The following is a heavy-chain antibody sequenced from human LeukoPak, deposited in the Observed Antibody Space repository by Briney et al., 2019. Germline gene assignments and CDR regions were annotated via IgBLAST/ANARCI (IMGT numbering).Heavy chain of an antibody. J-gene: IGHJ4*02. Sequence: GGSLRLSCAASGFTFSSYDMHWVRQTTGKGLEWVSVIGTAGDTYYPGPVKGRFTISRENAKNSLYLQMNSLRAGDTAVYYCARGDSSGYQRNTKLDYWGQGTLVTVSS. CDR3: ARGDSSGYQRNTKLDY. CDR1: GFTFSSYD. CDR2: IGTAGDT. V-gene: IGHV3-13*01. D-gene: IGHD3-22*01.